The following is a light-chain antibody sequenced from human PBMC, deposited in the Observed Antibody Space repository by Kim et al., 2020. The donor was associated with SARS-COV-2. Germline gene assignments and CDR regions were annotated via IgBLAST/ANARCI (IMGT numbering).Light chain of an antibody. CDR2: DTS. V-gene: IGKV3-20*01. CDR1: QSVNSGY. CDR3: QQYGSSPRT. J-gene: IGKJ1*01. Sequence: SPGERDTLSCRASQSVNSGYLAWYQQKPGQSPRLLIYDTSSRATGIPDRCSGSGSGTDFTLTISRLEPEDFALYYCQQYGSSPRTFGQGTKVDIK.